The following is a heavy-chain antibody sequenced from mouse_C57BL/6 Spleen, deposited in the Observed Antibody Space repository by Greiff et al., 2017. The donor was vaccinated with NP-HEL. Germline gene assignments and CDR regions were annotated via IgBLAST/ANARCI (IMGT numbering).Heavy chain of an antibody. Sequence: QVQLQQSGAELVRPGASVTLSCKASGYTFTDYEMHWVKQTPVHGLEWIGAIDPETGGTAYNQKFKGKAILTADKSSSTAYMELRSLTSEDAAVYYGTSTTVVATDFAYWGQGTLVTVSA. D-gene: IGHD1-1*01. V-gene: IGHV1-15*01. CDR2: IDPETGGT. CDR3: TSTTVVATDFAY. J-gene: IGHJ3*01. CDR1: GYTFTDYE.